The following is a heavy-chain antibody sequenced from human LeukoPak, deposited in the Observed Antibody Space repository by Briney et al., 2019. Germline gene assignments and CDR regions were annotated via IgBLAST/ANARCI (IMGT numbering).Heavy chain of an antibody. CDR2: IIPILGIA. Sequence: SVTVSCKASGGTFSSYAISWVRQAPGQGLEWMGRIIPILGIANYAQKFQGRVTITADKSTSTAYMELSSLRSEDTAVYYCARTDSCAPEAYWGQGTLVTVSS. J-gene: IGHJ4*02. D-gene: IGHD3-22*01. CDR1: GGTFSSYA. V-gene: IGHV1-69*04. CDR3: ARTDSCAPEAY.